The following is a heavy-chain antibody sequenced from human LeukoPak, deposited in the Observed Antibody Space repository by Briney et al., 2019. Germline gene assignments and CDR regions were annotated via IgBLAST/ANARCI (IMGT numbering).Heavy chain of an antibody. V-gene: IGHV4-59*01. CDR2: IYYSGGT. CDR3: ARETPGAGHFDY. CDR1: GGSINYYY. D-gene: IGHD7-27*01. Sequence: NTSETLSLTCTLSGGSINYYYWMWIRQPPGKGLEWIGYIYYSGGTHYNPSLKSRVTMLVDTSKNQFSLKLTAVTAADTAVYYCARETPGAGHFDYWGQGSLVTVSS. J-gene: IGHJ4*02.